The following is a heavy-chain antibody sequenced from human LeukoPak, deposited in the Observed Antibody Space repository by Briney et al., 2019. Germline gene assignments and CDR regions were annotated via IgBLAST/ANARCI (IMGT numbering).Heavy chain of an antibody. CDR1: GESFSGYY. D-gene: IGHD6-13*01. Sequence: SETLSLTCGIYGESFSGYYWNWIRQPPGKGLEWIGEIDHRASTKYNPSLKSRVTISIDTSKNQFSLKLSSVTAADTAVYYCARDLPGIAAAGDYWGQGTLVTVSS. CDR3: ARDLPGIAAAGDY. V-gene: IGHV4-34*01. CDR2: IDHRAST. J-gene: IGHJ4*02.